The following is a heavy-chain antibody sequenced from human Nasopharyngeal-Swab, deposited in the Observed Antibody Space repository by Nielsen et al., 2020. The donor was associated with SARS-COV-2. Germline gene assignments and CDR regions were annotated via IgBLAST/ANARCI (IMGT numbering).Heavy chain of an antibody. CDR2: IRSKAYGGTT. CDR3: TRDEYYYESSGIDDAFDI. V-gene: IGHV3-49*02. Sequence: WIRQPPGKGLEWVGFIRSKAYGGTTEYAASVKGRFTISRDDSKSIAYLQMNSLKTEDTAVYYCTRDEYYYESSGIDDAFDIWGQGTMVTVS. J-gene: IGHJ3*02. D-gene: IGHD3-22*01.